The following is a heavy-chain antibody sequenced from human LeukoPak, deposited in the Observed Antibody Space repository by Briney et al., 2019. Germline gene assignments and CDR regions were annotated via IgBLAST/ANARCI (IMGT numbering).Heavy chain of an antibody. D-gene: IGHD3-3*01. CDR1: GFTFSSYA. CDR3: ARGGSGFLEWLVDYYYYGMDV. V-gene: IGHV3-23*01. J-gene: IGHJ6*02. Sequence: GGSLRLSCAASGFTFSSYAMSWVRQAPGKGLEWVSAISGSGGSTYYADSVKGRFTISRDNSKDTLYLQMNSLRAEDTAVYYCARGGSGFLEWLVDYYYYGMDVWGQGTTVTVSS. CDR2: ISGSGGST.